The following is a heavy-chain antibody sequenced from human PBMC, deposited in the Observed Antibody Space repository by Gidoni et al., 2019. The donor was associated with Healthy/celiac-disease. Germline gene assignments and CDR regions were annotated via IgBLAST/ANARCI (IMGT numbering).Heavy chain of an antibody. Sequence: QVQLQESGPGLVKPSETLSLTCPVSGGSISSYYWSWIRQPPVKGLEWIGYIYYSGSTNYNPSLKSRVTISVDTSKNQFSLKLSSVTAADPAVYYCARESCSGGSCYDYWGQGTLVTVSS. CDR1: GGSISSYY. CDR2: IYYSGST. J-gene: IGHJ4*02. D-gene: IGHD2-15*01. CDR3: ARESCSGGSCYDY. V-gene: IGHV4-59*01.